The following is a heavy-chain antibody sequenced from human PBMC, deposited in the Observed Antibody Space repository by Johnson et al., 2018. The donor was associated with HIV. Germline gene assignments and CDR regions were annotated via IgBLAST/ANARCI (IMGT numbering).Heavy chain of an antibody. CDR2: IKSKTDGGTT. V-gene: IGHV3-15*01. D-gene: IGHD3-3*01. CDR3: TTVWLWKGSDLHDAFDI. Sequence: EMQLVESGGGVVRPGGSLRLSCAASGFTFNNAWMSWVRQAPGKGLEWVGRIKSKTDGGTTDYAAPAKGRFTISRDDSKNTLYLQMNSLKTEDTAVYYCTTVWLWKGSDLHDAFDIWSQVTMVTVSS. J-gene: IGHJ3*02. CDR1: GFTFNNAW.